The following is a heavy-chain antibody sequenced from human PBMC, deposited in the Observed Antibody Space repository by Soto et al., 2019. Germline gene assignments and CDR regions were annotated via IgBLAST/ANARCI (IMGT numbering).Heavy chain of an antibody. D-gene: IGHD3-22*01. J-gene: IGHJ4*02. CDR1: GFAFSNFG. CDR3: ASNSMTHDY. Sequence: GGSLRLSCTASGFAFSNFGMSWVRQAPGKGLEWVSGISQSGGDTYYADPVKGRFTISRDNSKNTLYLQMGSLRGDDTAIYYCASNSMTHDYWGQGTLVTVSS. V-gene: IGHV3-23*01. CDR2: ISQSGGDT.